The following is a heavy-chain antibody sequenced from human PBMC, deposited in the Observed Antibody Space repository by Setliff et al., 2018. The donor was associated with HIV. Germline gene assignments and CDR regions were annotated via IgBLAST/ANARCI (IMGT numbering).Heavy chain of an antibody. CDR2: INVGKGNT. D-gene: IGHD2-8*02. CDR3: ARGALLAAFDFDH. CDR1: GYTFTTYA. V-gene: IGHV1-3*01. J-gene: IGHJ4*01. Sequence: ASVKVSCKASGYTFTTYAIHWVRQAPGQSLEWMGWINVGKGNTKYSQDFQGRLSLTRDTSANTVYMELSSLTSDDTAVYFCARGALLAAFDFDHWGHGTLVTVSS.